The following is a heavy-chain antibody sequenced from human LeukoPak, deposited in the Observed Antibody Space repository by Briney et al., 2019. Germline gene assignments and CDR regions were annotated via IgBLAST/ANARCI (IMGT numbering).Heavy chain of an antibody. CDR3: ASPMAQAYDAFDI. V-gene: IGHV4-39*01. CDR1: GASTSTSSYY. D-gene: IGHD3-10*01. CDR2: IYYSGRP. J-gene: IGHJ3*02. Sequence: SETLSLTCNVSGASTSTSSYYWGWVRPPPGKGQGWLQRIYYSGRPYYNPSLKSRVTISVDTSKNQFSLKLSSVTAADTAVYYCASPMAQAYDAFDIWGQGTMVTASS.